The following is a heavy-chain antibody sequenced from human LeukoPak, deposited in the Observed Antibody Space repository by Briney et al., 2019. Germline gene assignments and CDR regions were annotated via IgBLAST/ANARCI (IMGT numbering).Heavy chain of an antibody. Sequence: ASVKVSCKASGYTFTSYYMHWVRQAPGQGLEWMGIINPSGGSTSYAQKFQGRVTMTRDTSTSTVYMELSSLRSEDTAVYYCAREVGSVGGGYNSDAFDIWGQGTMVTVSS. J-gene: IGHJ3*02. CDR2: INPSGGST. CDR1: GYTFTSYY. D-gene: IGHD5-24*01. CDR3: AREVGSVGGGYNSDAFDI. V-gene: IGHV1-46*01.